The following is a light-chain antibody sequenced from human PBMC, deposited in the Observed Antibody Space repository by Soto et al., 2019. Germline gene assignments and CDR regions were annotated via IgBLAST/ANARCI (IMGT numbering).Light chain of an antibody. J-gene: IGKJ1*01. Sequence: DIQMTQSPSSLSASVGDRVTITCRASQRIRSYLNWYQQKPGKAPKLLIYAASSLQSGVPSRFSGSGSGTDFTLSISRLQPEDFATYYCQQSYSTPRTFGQGTKVEIK. CDR3: QQSYSTPRT. CDR2: AAS. CDR1: QRIRSY. V-gene: IGKV1-39*01.